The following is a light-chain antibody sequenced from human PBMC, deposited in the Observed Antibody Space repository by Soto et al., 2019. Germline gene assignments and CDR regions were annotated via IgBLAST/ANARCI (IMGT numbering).Light chain of an antibody. CDR2: DVS. V-gene: IGLV2-14*01. J-gene: IGLJ1*01. CDR1: GSDVGGYNY. Sequence: SDLTQRASVSGSPRQSITNSYTGTGSDVGGYNYVSWYQQHPGKAPKLMIYDVSNRPSGVSNRFSGSKSGNTASLTISGLQAEDEADYYCSSYTSSSTLFGTGTKVTVL. CDR3: SSYTSSSTL.